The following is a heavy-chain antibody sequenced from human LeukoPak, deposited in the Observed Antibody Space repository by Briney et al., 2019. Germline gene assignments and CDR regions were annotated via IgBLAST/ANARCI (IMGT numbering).Heavy chain of an antibody. CDR2: IKQDGSEK. Sequence: QAGGSLRLSCAASGFTFSSYWMSWVRQAPGKGLEWVANIKQDGSEKYYVDSVKGRFTISRDNAKNSLYLQMNSLRAEDTAVYYCARGNYDILTGYYIGLDYWGQGTLVTVSS. CDR3: ARGNYDILTGYYIGLDY. D-gene: IGHD3-9*01. CDR1: GFTFSSYW. V-gene: IGHV3-7*03. J-gene: IGHJ4*02.